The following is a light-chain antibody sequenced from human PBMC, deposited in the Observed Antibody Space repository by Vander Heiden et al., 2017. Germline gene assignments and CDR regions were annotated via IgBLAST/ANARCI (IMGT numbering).Light chain of an antibody. V-gene: IGKV3-15*01. J-gene: IGKJ4*01. CDR2: GAS. Sequence: EIVMTQSPATLSVSPGERATPSCRASQSVGSNLAWYQQKPGQAPRLLIYGASTRATGIPARFSGSGSGTEFTLTISSLQSEDFAVYYCQQYNNWPALTFAGGTKVEIK. CDR3: QQYNNWPALT. CDR1: QSVGSN.